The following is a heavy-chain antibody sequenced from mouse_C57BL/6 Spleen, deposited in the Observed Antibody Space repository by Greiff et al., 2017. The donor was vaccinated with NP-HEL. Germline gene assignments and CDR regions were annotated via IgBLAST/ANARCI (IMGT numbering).Heavy chain of an antibody. D-gene: IGHD2-5*01. CDR3: AREEAYYSNYLWFAY. V-gene: IGHV1-7*01. Sequence: QVQLKQSGAELAKPGASVKLSCKASGYTFTSYWMHWVKQRPGQGLEWIGYINPSSGFTKYIQKFTDKATLTADKSSSTAYMQLSSLTYEDSAVYYCAREEAYYSNYLWFAYWGQGTLVTVSA. CDR2: INPSSGFT. J-gene: IGHJ3*01. CDR1: GYTFTSYW.